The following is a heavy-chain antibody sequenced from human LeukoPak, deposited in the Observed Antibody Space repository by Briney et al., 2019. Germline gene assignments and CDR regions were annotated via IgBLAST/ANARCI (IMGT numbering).Heavy chain of an antibody. CDR1: GFTFSSYA. CDR3: AKVMVRGVIYY. V-gene: IGHV3-30-3*01. Sequence: GGSLRLSCAASGFTFSSYAMHWVRQAPGKGLEWVAVISYDGSNKYYADSVKGRFTISRDNSKNTLYLQMNSLRAEDTAVYYCAKVMVRGVIYYWGQGTLVTVSS. J-gene: IGHJ4*02. D-gene: IGHD3-10*01. CDR2: ISYDGSNK.